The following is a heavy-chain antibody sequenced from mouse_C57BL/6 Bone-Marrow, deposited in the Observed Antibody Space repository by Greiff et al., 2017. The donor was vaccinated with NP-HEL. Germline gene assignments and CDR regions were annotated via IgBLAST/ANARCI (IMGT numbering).Heavy chain of an antibody. CDR2: IYPGSGNT. J-gene: IGHJ4*01. Sequence: QVQLQQSGAELVRPGASVKLSCKASGYTFTDYYINWVKQRPGQGLEWIARIYPGSGNTYYNEKFKGKATLTAEKSSSTAYMQLSSLTSEDSAVYFCARRGVSTGTGDAMDYWGQGTSVTVSS. V-gene: IGHV1-76*01. CDR3: ARRGVSTGTGDAMDY. D-gene: IGHD4-1*02. CDR1: GYTFTDYY.